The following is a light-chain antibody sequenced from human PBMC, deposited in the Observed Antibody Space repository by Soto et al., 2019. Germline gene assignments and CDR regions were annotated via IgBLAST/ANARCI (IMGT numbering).Light chain of an antibody. CDR1: SSDVGGYNY. CDR3: SSYTSSSTIYV. V-gene: IGLV2-14*01. CDR2: EVS. J-gene: IGLJ1*01. Sequence: QSVLTQPASVSGSPGQSITISCTGTSSDVGGYNYVSWYQQHPGKAPKLMIYEVSNRPSGVSNRFSGSKSGNTASLTISGLQAEDEADYYCSSYTSSSTIYVFGTATKVTVL.